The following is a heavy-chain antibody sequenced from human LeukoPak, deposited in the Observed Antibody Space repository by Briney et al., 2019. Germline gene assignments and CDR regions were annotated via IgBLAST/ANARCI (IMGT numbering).Heavy chain of an antibody. CDR2: IKNKGDGETT. Sequence: GGSLRLSCAASGFTFTNAWMTWVRQAPGKGLEWVGRIKNKGDGETTDYTAPVKGRFTMSRDDSKATLYLQMNSLAAEDTAVYYCTTDLGLTMIRGVIVYWGQGALVTVSS. CDR3: TTDLGLTMIRGVIVY. V-gene: IGHV3-15*01. CDR1: GFTFTNAW. D-gene: IGHD3-10*01. J-gene: IGHJ4*02.